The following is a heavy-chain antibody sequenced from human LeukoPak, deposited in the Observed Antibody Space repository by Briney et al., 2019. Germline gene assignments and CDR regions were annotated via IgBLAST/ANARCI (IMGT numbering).Heavy chain of an antibody. CDR3: ATHCTNGVCYDY. Sequence: QPGRSLRLSCAASGFTFSSDGMHWVRQAPGKGLEWVAVISNDGSKTYYADSVKGRFTISRDNSKNTLYLQMSSLRAEDTAVYYCATHCTNGVCYDYWGQGTLVTVSS. J-gene: IGHJ4*02. CDR1: GFTFSSDG. D-gene: IGHD2-8*01. V-gene: IGHV3-30*03. CDR2: ISNDGSKT.